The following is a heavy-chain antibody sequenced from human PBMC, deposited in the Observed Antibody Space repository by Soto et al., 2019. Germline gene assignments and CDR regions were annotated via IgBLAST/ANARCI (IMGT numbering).Heavy chain of an antibody. CDR3: ATGKQYYYGSSGYYS. CDR2: FDPEDGET. CDR1: VYTLTELS. D-gene: IGHD3-22*01. V-gene: IGHV1-24*01. J-gene: IGHJ4*02. Sequence: VASVKFSFKVSVYTLTELSMHWLRQAPVKGLDCMGGFDPEDGETIYAQKFQGRVTMTEDTSTDTAYMELSSLRSEDTAVYYCATGKQYYYGSSGYYSWGQGTLVTVSS.